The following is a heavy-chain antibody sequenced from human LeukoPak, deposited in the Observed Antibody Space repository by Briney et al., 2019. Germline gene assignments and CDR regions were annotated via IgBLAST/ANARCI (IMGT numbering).Heavy chain of an antibody. Sequence: GGSLRLSCAASGFTFSSYAMSWVRQAPGKGLEWVSAISGSGGSTYYADSVKGRFTISRDNSKNTLYLQMNSLRAEDTAVYYCASPRITIFGVVSGHYFDYWGQGTLVTVSS. J-gene: IGHJ4*02. D-gene: IGHD3-3*01. CDR3: ASPRITIFGVVSGHYFDY. V-gene: IGHV3-23*01. CDR1: GFTFSSYA. CDR2: ISGSGGST.